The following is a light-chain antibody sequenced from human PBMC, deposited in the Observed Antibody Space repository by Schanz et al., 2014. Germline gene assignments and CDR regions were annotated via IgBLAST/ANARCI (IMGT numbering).Light chain of an antibody. CDR1: SSDVGSHNL. CDR2: EDS. CDR3: CAYAGSGSVV. J-gene: IGLJ2*01. V-gene: IGLV2-23*01. Sequence: QSALTQPASVSGSPGQSITISCTGTSSDVGSHNLVSWYQQYPGRAPKLMIYEDSTRPSGVSNRFSGSKSGNTASLTISGLQAEDEADYFCCAYAGSGSVVFGGRTKLTVL.